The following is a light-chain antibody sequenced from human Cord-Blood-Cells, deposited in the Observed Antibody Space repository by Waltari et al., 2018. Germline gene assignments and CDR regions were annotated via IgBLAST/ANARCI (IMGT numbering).Light chain of an antibody. CDR2: AAS. CDR3: QQSYSTPYS. J-gene: IGKJ2*03. Sequence: DIQMPQTPSSLSASVGDRVTITCRASQSISSYLNWYQQTPGKAPKLLIYAASSLQSGVPSRFSGSGSGTDFTLTISSLQPEDFATYYCQQSYSTPYSFGQGTKLEIK. V-gene: IGKV1-39*01. CDR1: QSISSY.